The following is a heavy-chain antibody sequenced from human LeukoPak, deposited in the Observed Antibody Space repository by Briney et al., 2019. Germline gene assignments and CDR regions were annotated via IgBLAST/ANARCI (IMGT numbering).Heavy chain of an antibody. CDR1: GFTFDDYV. D-gene: IGHD5-12*01. Sequence: PGGSLRLSCAASGFTFDDYVMHWVRHAPGKGLEWVSSIGWNKDKILYADSLKGRFTISRDNARRSLFLQMDSLRAEDTAFYYCAKAKRNSDYLFDYWGQGTLVAVSS. J-gene: IGHJ4*02. CDR2: IGWNKDKI. CDR3: AKAKRNSDYLFDY. V-gene: IGHV3-9*01.